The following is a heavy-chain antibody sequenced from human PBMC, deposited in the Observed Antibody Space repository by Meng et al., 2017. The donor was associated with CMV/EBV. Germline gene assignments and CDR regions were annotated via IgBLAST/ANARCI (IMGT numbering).Heavy chain of an antibody. V-gene: IGHV3-74*03. CDR1: GFTCGNNW. D-gene: IGHD3-9*01. Sequence: VQVCEYGGVFFPAWVSLGSSGVGAGFTCGNNWMDWMRVGPGGGLVRVSRIDSDGIVTSYADFVRGRFTISRDKAKNTLYLQKSDLRADDSAVYYCIRDLVGNRDEWGQGTLVTVSS. CDR2: IDSDGIVT. CDR3: IRDLVGNRDE. J-gene: IGHJ4*02.